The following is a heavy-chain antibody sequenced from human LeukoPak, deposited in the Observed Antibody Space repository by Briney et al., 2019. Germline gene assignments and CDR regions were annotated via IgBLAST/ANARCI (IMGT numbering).Heavy chain of an antibody. J-gene: IGHJ4*02. CDR1: GFTFDDYA. CDR3: AKDPFDILTGYFDY. Sequence: GGSLTLSCAASGFTFDDYAMHWVRQAPGKGLEWVSGISWNSGSIGYADSVKGRFTISRDNAKNSLYLQMNSLRAEDTALYYCAKDPFDILTGYFDYWGQGTLVTVSS. V-gene: IGHV3-9*01. CDR2: ISWNSGSI. D-gene: IGHD3-9*01.